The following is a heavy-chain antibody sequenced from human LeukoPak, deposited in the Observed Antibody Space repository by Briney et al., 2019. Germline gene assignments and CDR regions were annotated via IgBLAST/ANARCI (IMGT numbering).Heavy chain of an antibody. J-gene: IGHJ6*02. V-gene: IGHV4-59*01. CDR1: GGSISSYY. CDR3: ARDTQIFSAIKKFHYYGMDV. Sequence: PSETLSLTRTVSGGSISSYYWSLIRQPPGKGLEWIGHIYYTGSTNYNPSLKSRVTISVDTSKNQFSLKLSSVTAADTAVYYCARDTQIFSAIKKFHYYGMDVWGQGTTVTVSS. CDR2: IYYTGST.